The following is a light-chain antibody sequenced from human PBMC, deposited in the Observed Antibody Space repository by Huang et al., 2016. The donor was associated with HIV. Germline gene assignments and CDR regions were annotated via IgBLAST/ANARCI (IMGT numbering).Light chain of an antibody. CDR1: QSISTY. J-gene: IGKJ2*01. CDR2: AAS. Sequence: DIRMTQSPSSLSASIGDRVTITCRASQSISTYLNWYQQKPGKAPKVLIYAASNLQSGVPSRFSGSGSGTDFTLTISSLQPEDIATYFCQQNHISPPYTFGQGTEVEIK. V-gene: IGKV1-39*01. CDR3: QQNHISPPYT.